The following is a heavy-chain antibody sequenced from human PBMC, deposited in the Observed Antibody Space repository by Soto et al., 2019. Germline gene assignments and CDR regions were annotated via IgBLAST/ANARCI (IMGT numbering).Heavy chain of an antibody. J-gene: IGHJ4*02. Sequence: SETLSLTCAVYGGSFSGYYWSWIRQPPGKGLEWIGEINHSGSTNYNPSPKSRVTISVDTSKNQFSLKLSSVTAADTAVYYCAVSPLTGYNYFDYWGQGTLVTVSS. CDR3: AVSPLTGYNYFDY. CDR2: INHSGST. V-gene: IGHV4-34*01. D-gene: IGHD3-9*01. CDR1: GGSFSGYY.